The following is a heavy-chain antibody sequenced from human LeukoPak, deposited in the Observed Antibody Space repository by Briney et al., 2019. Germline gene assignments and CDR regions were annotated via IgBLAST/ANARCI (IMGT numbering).Heavy chain of an antibody. D-gene: IGHD6-6*01. CDR2: IYYSGST. CDR3: ARDHVQLVFDY. CDR1: GGSISSYY. J-gene: IGHJ4*02. Sequence: SETLSLTCTVSGGSISSYYWSWIRQPPGKGLEWIGYIYYSGSTNYNPSLKSRVTISVDTSKNQFSLKLSSVTAADTAVYYCARDHVQLVFDYWGQGTLVTVSS. V-gene: IGHV4-59*01.